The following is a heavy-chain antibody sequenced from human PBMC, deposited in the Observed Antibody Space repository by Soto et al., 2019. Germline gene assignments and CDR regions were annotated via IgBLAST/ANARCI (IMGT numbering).Heavy chain of an antibody. CDR1: GFTFSSYG. CDR3: AKGVVVATTYLQH. CDR2: ISYDGSDK. J-gene: IGHJ1*01. D-gene: IGHD2-15*01. Sequence: QVQLVESGGGVVQPGRSLRLSCAASGFTFSSYGMHWVRQAPGKGLEWVAVISYDGSDKYYADSVKGRFTISRDNSNNTLYPQMDSLKAEDTAVYYCAKGVVVATTYLQHWGQGTLVTVSS. V-gene: IGHV3-30*18.